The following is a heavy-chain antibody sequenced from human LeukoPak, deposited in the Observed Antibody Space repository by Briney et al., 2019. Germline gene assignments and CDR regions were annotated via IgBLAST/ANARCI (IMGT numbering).Heavy chain of an antibody. CDR2: INHSGST. V-gene: IGHV4-34*01. CDR1: GGSISSYY. Sequence: SETLSLTCTVSGGSISSYYWSWIRQPPGKGLEWIGEINHSGSTNYNPSLKSRVTISVDTSKNQFSLKLSSVTAADTAVYYCARVPHRYSSGWYGRFSFDYWGQGTLVTVSS. J-gene: IGHJ4*02. D-gene: IGHD6-19*01. CDR3: ARVPHRYSSGWYGRFSFDY.